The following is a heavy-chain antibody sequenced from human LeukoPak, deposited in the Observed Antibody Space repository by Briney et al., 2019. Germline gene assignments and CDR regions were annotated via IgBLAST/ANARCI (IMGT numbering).Heavy chain of an antibody. CDR3: ARGLGDPYFDY. J-gene: IGHJ4*02. Sequence: SETLSLTCAVSGGSFSGYYWSWIRQPPGKGLEWIGEINHSGSTNYNPSLKSRVTISVDTSKNQFSLKLSSVTAADTAVYYCARGLGDPYFDYWGQGTLVTVSS. CDR1: GGSFSGYY. V-gene: IGHV4-34*01. CDR2: INHSGST.